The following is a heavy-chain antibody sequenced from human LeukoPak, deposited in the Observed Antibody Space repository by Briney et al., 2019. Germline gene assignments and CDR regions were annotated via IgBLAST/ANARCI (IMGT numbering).Heavy chain of an antibody. Sequence: SETLSLTCTVSGGSISSYYWSWIRQPAGKGLEWVGRIYTSGSTNYNPSLKSRVTMSVDTSKNQFSLKLSSVTAADTAVYYCARYSGYDIWDAFDIWGQGTMVTVSS. CDR1: GGSISSYY. J-gene: IGHJ3*02. V-gene: IGHV4-4*07. D-gene: IGHD5-12*01. CDR2: IYTSGST. CDR3: ARYSGYDIWDAFDI.